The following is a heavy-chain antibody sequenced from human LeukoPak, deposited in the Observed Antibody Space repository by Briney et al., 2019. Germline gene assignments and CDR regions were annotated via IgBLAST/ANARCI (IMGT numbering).Heavy chain of an antibody. V-gene: IGHV3-23*01. D-gene: IGHD3-22*01. J-gene: IGHJ6*03. CDR2: ISGSGGST. CDR1: GFTFSSYA. CDR3: AKSGGYNYYYYMDV. Sequence: GGSLRLSCAATGFTFSSYAMGWVRQAPGKGLEWVSAISGSGGSTYYADSVKGRFTISRDNSKNTLYLQMNSLRAEDTAVYYCAKSGGYNYYYYMDVWGKGTTVTVSS.